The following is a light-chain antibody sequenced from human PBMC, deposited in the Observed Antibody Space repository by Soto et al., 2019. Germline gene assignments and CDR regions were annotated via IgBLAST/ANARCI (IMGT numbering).Light chain of an antibody. CDR1: QGISGR. J-gene: IGKJ1*01. V-gene: IGKV1-5*01. CDR3: QQYNSYST. Sequence: DIQMTQSPSTLSASVGDRVTITCRASQGISGRLALYQQKPGKAPNLLIYDVSNLESGVPSRFSGTGSGTEFTLTINSLQPDDFATYYCQQYNSYSTFGPGTKVEVK. CDR2: DVS.